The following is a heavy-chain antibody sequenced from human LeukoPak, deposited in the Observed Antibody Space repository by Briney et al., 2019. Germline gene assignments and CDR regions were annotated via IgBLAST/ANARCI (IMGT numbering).Heavy chain of an antibody. CDR2: ISASGDST. CDR1: RFAFNKFA. Sequence: PGGSLRLSCAASRFAFNKFAMSWVRQAPGKGLEWVSAISASGDSTYYGDSVKGRFTISRDNSRNTLYLQLNSLRAEDTALYYCVRRPAYKTGNYYYYSMDVWGHGTTVIVSS. D-gene: IGHD3-9*01. V-gene: IGHV3-23*01. J-gene: IGHJ6*02. CDR3: VRRPAYKTGNYYYYSMDV.